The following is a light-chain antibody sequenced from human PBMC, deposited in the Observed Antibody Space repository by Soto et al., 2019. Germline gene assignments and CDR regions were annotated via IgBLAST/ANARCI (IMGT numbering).Light chain of an antibody. Sequence: QSALTQPPSASGSPGQSVTISCTGTGSDVGGYNYVSWYRQHPGKAPRLMIYEVSKRPSGVPDRFSGSKSGNTASLTVSGRQAADEAGYYCSSYAGSNNVVFGGGTKVTVL. CDR3: SSYAGSNNVV. J-gene: IGLJ2*01. CDR1: GSDVGGYNY. V-gene: IGLV2-8*01. CDR2: EVS.